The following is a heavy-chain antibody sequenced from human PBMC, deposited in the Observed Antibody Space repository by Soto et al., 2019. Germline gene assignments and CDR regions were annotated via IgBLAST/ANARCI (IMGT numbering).Heavy chain of an antibody. V-gene: IGHV1-69*02. CDR1: GDSFSRST. Sequence: QVQLVQSGAEVKRPGSSVKVSCKASGDSFSRSTFSWVRQAPGQGLEWMGRFIPMLGIANYAQTFQGRVTITADKSTSTAYMHLRSTRPEDSAVYYCASLYVDTSGKCDYWGQGTLVTVSS. D-gene: IGHD6-19*01. CDR3: ASLYVDTSGKCDY. J-gene: IGHJ4*02. CDR2: FIPMLGIA.